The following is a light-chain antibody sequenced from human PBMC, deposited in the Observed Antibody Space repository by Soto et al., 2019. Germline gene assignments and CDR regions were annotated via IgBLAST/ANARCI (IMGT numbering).Light chain of an antibody. CDR2: AAS. Sequence: DIQLTQSPSFLSASVGDRVTITCRASQGISSYLAWYQQKPGKAPKLLIYAASTLQSGVPSRFSXXGSGTEFTLTISSLQPEDFATYYCQQLNSYPRSGITFGGGTKVEIK. CDR3: QQLNSYPRSGIT. CDR1: QGISSY. V-gene: IGKV1-9*01. J-gene: IGKJ4*01.